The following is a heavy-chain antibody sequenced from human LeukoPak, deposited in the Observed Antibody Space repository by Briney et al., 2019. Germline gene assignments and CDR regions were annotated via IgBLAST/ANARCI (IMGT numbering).Heavy chain of an antibody. D-gene: IGHD3-16*01. CDR1: GFTFSAYN. J-gene: IGHJ4*02. CDR2: ISSNTNYK. CDR3: ARGAGVLGLGGDH. V-gene: IGHV3-21*01. Sequence: GGSLRLSCAAPGFTFSAYNMNWVRQAPGKGLEWVASISSNTNYKYYADSLKGRFTVSRDNAKNSLFPQMNSLRAEDTAVYYCARGAGVLGLGGDHWGQGTLVTVSS.